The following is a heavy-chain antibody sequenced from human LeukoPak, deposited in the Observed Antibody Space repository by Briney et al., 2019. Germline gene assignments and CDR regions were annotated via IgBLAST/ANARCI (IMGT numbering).Heavy chain of an antibody. CDR2: ISTDGRNK. CDR1: GFTLRSYG. Sequence: GGSLRLSCAASGFTLRSYGMHWVRQAPGKGLEWVAVISTDGRNKYHGDSVKGRFTISRDNSRDTLYLEMNSLRAEDTAVYYCAKDIAYGSADYYFDSWGQGTLVTVSS. D-gene: IGHD3-10*01. J-gene: IGHJ4*02. V-gene: IGHV3-30*18. CDR3: AKDIAYGSADYYFDS.